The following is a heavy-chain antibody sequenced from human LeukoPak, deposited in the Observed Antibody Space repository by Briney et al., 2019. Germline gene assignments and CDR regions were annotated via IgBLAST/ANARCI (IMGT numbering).Heavy chain of an antibody. D-gene: IGHD3-22*01. J-gene: IGHJ4*02. CDR1: GYTFTSYA. CDR2: INAGNGNT. V-gene: IGHV1-3*01. Sequence: ASVKVTCKASGYTFTSYAMHWVRQAPGQRLEWMGWINAGNGNTKYSQKFQGRVTITRDTSASTAYMELSSLRSEDTAVYYCARINYYDSSGYYAAALDYWGQGTLVTVSS. CDR3: ARINYYDSSGYYAAALDY.